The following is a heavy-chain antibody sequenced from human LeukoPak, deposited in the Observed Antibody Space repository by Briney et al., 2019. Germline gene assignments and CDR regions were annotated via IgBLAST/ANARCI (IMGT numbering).Heavy chain of an antibody. V-gene: IGHV1-18*01. Sequence: ASVKVSCKASGYMFTSYAFSWVRQAPGRGLEWMGWISTDNGKTDYAQRLQGRVTMTTDASTTTAYMELRRLRSDDTAVYYCAREEVAGSFDYWGQGTLVTVSS. CDR1: GYMFTSYA. D-gene: IGHD6-19*01. CDR2: ISTDNGKT. CDR3: AREEVAGSFDY. J-gene: IGHJ4*02.